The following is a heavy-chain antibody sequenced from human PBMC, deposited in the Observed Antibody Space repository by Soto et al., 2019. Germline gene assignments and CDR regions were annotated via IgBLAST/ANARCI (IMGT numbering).Heavy chain of an antibody. Sequence: SETLSLTCTVSGGSISSYYWSWIRQPPGKGLEWLGYIYYSGSTNYNPSLKSRVTISVDTSKNQFFLKLSSVTAADTAVYCCARGATYYDFWSGYAWFDPWGQGTLVTVSS. CDR3: ARGATYYDFWSGYAWFDP. CDR2: IYYSGST. J-gene: IGHJ5*02. D-gene: IGHD3-3*01. CDR1: GGSISSYY. V-gene: IGHV4-59*01.